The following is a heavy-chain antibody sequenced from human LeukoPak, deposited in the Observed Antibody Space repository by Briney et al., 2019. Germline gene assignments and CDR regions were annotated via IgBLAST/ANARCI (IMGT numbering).Heavy chain of an antibody. V-gene: IGHV1-2*06. CDR2: INPNSGGT. Sequence: ASVKVSFKASGYTFTSYGISWVRQAPGQGLEWTGRINPNSGGTNYAQKFQGRVTMTRDTSISTAYMELNRLTSDDTAVYYCAREPMVRDFNWFDPWGQGTLVTVSS. CDR3: AREPMVRDFNWFDP. J-gene: IGHJ5*02. CDR1: GYTFTSYG. D-gene: IGHD3-10*01.